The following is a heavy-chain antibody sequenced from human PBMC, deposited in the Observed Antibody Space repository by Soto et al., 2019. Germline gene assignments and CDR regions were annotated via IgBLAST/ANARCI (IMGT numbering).Heavy chain of an antibody. J-gene: IGHJ4*02. V-gene: IGHV3-23*01. CDR1: GFTFSSYA. CDR2: ISGSGGST. Sequence: PGGSLRLSFATAGFTFSSYAMSCVRQAPGNELEWVSAISGSGGSTYYADSVKGRFTISRDNSKNTLYLQMNSLRAEDTAVYYCAKDRDSSGWYGYFDYWGQGTLVTVSS. CDR3: AKDRDSSGWYGYFDY. D-gene: IGHD6-19*01.